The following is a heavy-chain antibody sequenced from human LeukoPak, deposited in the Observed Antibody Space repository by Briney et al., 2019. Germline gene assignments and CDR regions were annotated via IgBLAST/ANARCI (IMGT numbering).Heavy chain of an antibody. CDR2: IYHSGST. V-gene: IGHV4-4*02. D-gene: IGHD3-10*01. Sequence: SGTLSLTCAVSGGSISSSNWWSWVRQPPGKGLEWIGEIYHSGSTNYNPSLKSRVTISVDKSKNQFSLKLSSVTAADTAVYYCARDWAGRGLLWFGELSYYYYGVDVWGKGTTVTVSS. CDR3: ARDWAGRGLLWFGELSYYYYGVDV. J-gene: IGHJ6*04. CDR1: GGSISSSNW.